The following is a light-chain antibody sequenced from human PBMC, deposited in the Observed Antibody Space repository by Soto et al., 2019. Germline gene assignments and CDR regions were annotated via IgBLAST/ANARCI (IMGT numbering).Light chain of an antibody. CDR2: DAF. J-gene: IGKJ1*01. CDR1: QSVSSY. CDR3: QHRRNWPWT. V-gene: IGKV3-11*01. Sequence: EIVVTQSPATLSLSPGERATLSCRASQSVSSYLAWYQQKPGQAPRLLIYDAFNRATGIPARFSGSGSGTDFTLTIRSLEPEDFVVYYCQHRRNWPWTFGQGTKVEIK.